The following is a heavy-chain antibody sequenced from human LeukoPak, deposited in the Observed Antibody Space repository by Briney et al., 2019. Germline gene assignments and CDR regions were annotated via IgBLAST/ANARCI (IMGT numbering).Heavy chain of an antibody. Sequence: GGSLRLSCAASGFNYSSYTMNWVRQAPGMGLEWLSYISASRGITYYADSVKGRFTISRDNAKNSLFLQMNSLRAEDTAVYYCVRGSLASGVVVYYYYYLDVWGKGTTVTVSS. D-gene: IGHD3-3*01. CDR1: GFNYSSYT. CDR3: VRGSLASGVVVYYYYYLDV. V-gene: IGHV3-48*01. CDR2: ISASRGIT. J-gene: IGHJ6*03.